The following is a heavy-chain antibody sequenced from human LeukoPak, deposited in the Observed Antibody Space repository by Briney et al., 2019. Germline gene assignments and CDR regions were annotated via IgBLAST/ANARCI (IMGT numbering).Heavy chain of an antibody. V-gene: IGHV3-23*01. CDR1: GFTFSSYS. D-gene: IGHD6-13*01. CDR2: ISGSGGST. J-gene: IGHJ4*02. Sequence: GGSLRLSCAASGFTFSSYSMNWVRQAPGKGLEWVPAISGSGGSTYYADSVKGRFTISRDNSKNTLYLQMNSLRAEDTAVYYCAKSRSIAAFDYWGQGTLVTVSS. CDR3: AKSRSIAAFDY.